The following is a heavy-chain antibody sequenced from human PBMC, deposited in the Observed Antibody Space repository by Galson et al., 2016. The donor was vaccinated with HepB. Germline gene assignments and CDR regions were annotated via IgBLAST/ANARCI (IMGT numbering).Heavy chain of an antibody. CDR3: ARGGEQVVSWFGLRF. CDR2: ISAHNGYT. CDR1: DYAFTNYG. V-gene: IGHV1-18*01. J-gene: IGHJ4*02. Sequence: SVKVSCKASDYAFTNYGIIWVRQAPGQGLEWMGWISAHNGYTNYAQKLQGRVTMTTDTSTTTAYMELRSLRSDDTAVYYCARGGEQVVSWFGLRFWGQGTLGTVSS. D-gene: IGHD6-13*01.